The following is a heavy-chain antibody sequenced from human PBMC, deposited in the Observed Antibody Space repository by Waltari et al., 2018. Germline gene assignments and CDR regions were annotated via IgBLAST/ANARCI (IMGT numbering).Heavy chain of an antibody. CDR1: GGSISSRSYY. Sequence: QLQLQESGPGLVKPSETLSLTCTVSGGSISSRSYYWGWTRQPPGKGLEWIGSIYYSGSTYYNPFLKSRVTISVDTSKNQFSLKLSSVTAADTAVYYCARSPPRDNWFVPWGQGTLVTVSS. V-gene: IGHV4-39*07. CDR3: ARSPPRDNWFVP. J-gene: IGHJ5*02. CDR2: IYYSGST.